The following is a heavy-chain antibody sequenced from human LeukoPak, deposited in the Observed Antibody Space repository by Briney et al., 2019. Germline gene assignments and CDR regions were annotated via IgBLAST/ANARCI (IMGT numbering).Heavy chain of an antibody. V-gene: IGHV3-66*01. D-gene: IGHD3-22*01. CDR1: EFSVGSNY. J-gene: IGHJ3*02. Sequence: PGGSLRLSCAASEFSVGSNYMSWVRQAPGKGLEWVSVIYSGGSTYYADSVKGRFTISRDNSKNTLYLQMNSLRAEDTAVYYCARDDSSGFGDAFDIWGQGTMVTVSS. CDR2: IYSGGST. CDR3: ARDDSSGFGDAFDI.